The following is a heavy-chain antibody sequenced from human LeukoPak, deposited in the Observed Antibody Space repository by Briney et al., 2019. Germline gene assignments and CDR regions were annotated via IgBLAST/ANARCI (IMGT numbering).Heavy chain of an antibody. CDR2: IYPGDSDN. D-gene: IGHD4-17*01. CDR1: GYSFTGYW. Sequence: GESLKISCKASGYSFTGYWIGWVRQMPGKGLEWMGIIYPGDSDNRCSPSFKGQVTISVDKSISTAYLQWSSLKASDTAMYYCASGRLRRTRDAFDIWGQGTMVTVSS. V-gene: IGHV5-51*01. J-gene: IGHJ3*02. CDR3: ASGRLRRTRDAFDI.